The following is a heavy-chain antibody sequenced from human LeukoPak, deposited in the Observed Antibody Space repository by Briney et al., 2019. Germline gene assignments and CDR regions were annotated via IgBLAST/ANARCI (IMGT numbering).Heavy chain of an antibody. CDR3: ARDLASSGYYWD. CDR1: GYTFTGYY. Sequence: ASVKVSCKASGYTFTGYYMHWVRQAPGQRLEWMGWINAGNGNTKYSQKFQGRVTITRDTSASTAYMELSSLRSDDTAVYYCARDLASSGYYWDWGQGTLVTVSS. V-gene: IGHV1-3*01. CDR2: INAGNGNT. J-gene: IGHJ4*02. D-gene: IGHD3-22*01.